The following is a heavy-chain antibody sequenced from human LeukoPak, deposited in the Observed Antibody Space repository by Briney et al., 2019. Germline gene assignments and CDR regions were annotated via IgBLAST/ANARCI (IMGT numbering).Heavy chain of an antibody. CDR3: ARDGRGYSGYDYVGFDY. CDR1: GFTFSSYG. V-gene: IGHV3-33*01. Sequence: PGGSLRLSCAASGFTFSSYGMHWVRQAPGKGLEWVAVIWYNGSNKYYADSVKGRFTISRDNSKNTLYLQMNSLRAEDTAVYYCARDGRGYSGYDYVGFDYWGQGTLVTVSS. D-gene: IGHD5-12*01. CDR2: IWYNGSNK. J-gene: IGHJ4*02.